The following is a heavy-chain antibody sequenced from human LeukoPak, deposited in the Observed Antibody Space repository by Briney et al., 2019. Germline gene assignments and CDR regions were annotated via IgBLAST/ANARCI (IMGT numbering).Heavy chain of an antibody. CDR3: ARQKRARDSSGYISAHY. CDR1: GGSISSSSYY. D-gene: IGHD3-22*01. V-gene: IGHV4-39*01. J-gene: IGHJ4*02. CDR2: IYYSGST. Sequence: SETLSLTCTVSGGSISSSSYYWGWIRQPPGKGLEWIGSIYYSGSTYYNPSLKSRVTISVDTSKNQFSLKLSSVTAADTAVYYCARQKRARDSSGYISAHYWGQGTLVTVSS.